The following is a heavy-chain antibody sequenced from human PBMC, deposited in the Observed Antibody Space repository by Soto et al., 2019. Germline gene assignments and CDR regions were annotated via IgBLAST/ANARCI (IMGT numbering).Heavy chain of an antibody. CDR1: GFTFSSYA. D-gene: IGHD3-3*01. Sequence: GSLRLSCAASGFTFSSYAMSWVRQAPGKGLEWVSAISGSGGSTYYADSVKGRFTISRDNSKNTLYLQMNSLRAEDTAVYYCAKGADFWSGYYYYYGMDVWGQGTTVTVSS. CDR2: ISGSGGST. V-gene: IGHV3-23*01. CDR3: AKGADFWSGYYYYYGMDV. J-gene: IGHJ6*02.